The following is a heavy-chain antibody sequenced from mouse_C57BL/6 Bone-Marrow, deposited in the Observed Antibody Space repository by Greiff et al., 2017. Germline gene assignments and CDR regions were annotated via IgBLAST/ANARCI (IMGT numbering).Heavy chain of an antibody. CDR2: IDPNSGGT. Sequence: QVQLKQPGAELVKPGASVKLSCKASGYTFTSYWMHWVKQRPGRGLEWIGRIDPNSGGTKYNEKFKSKATLTVDKPSSTAYMQLSSLTSEDSAVYYCGRSRRYYFDDWGQGTTLTVSS. CDR1: GYTFTSYW. J-gene: IGHJ2*01. V-gene: IGHV1-72*01. CDR3: GRSRRYYFDD.